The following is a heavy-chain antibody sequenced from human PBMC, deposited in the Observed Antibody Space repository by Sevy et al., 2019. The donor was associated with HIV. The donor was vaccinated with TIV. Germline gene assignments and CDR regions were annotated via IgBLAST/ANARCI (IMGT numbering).Heavy chain of an antibody. CDR2: LSFGCGKI. D-gene: IGHD2-8*01. CDR1: GFDFSIYS. CDR3: AREGCTKPHDY. Sequence: SGCLRLSCAASGFDFSIYSMSWVRQAPGKGLERVSTLSFGCGKIKYADSVKGRFTISRDNSKSSVYLQMNNMRVEDTAVNYCAREGCTKPHDYWGQGTLVTVSS. J-gene: IGHJ4*02. V-gene: IGHV3-23*01.